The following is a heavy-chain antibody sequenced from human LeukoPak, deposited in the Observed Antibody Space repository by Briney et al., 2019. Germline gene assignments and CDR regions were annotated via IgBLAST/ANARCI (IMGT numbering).Heavy chain of an antibody. V-gene: IGHV3-7*01. Sequence: GGSLRLSCAASGFTFSSYSMNWVRQAPGKGLEWVANIKQDGSEKYYVDSVKGRFTISRDNAKNSLYLQMNSLRAEDTAVYYCARDEHSSSWYYYYYYYMDVWGKGTTVTVSS. CDR3: ARDEHSSSWYYYYYYYMDV. CDR1: GFTFSSYS. CDR2: IKQDGSEK. J-gene: IGHJ6*03. D-gene: IGHD6-13*01.